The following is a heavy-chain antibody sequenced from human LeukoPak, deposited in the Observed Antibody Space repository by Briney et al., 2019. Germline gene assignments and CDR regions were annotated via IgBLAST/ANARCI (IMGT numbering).Heavy chain of an antibody. CDR3: ARSLVGATLDVGY. D-gene: IGHD1-26*01. V-gene: IGHV1-46*01. J-gene: IGHJ4*02. CDR1: GYTFTSYY. CDR2: INPSGGST. Sequence: ASVKVSCKASGYTFTSYYMYWVRQAPGQGLEWMGIINPSGGSTSYAQKSQGRVTMTRDTSTSTVYMELSSLRSEDTAVYYCARSLVGATLDVGYWGQGTLVTVSS.